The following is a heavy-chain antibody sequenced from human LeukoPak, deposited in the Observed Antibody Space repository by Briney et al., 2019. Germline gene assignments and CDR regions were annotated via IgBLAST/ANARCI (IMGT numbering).Heavy chain of an antibody. CDR1: GFTFSTYW. CDR2: IKQDESEK. V-gene: IGHV3-7*01. D-gene: IGHD4-11*01. Sequence: GGSLRLSCAASGFTFSTYWMSWARQAPGKGLEWVANIKQDESEKYYMDSVKGRFTISRDNAKNSLSLQMSSLRADDTAVYYCARVGRDSKYGYFDFWGQGTLVTVSP. J-gene: IGHJ4*02. CDR3: ARVGRDSKYGYFDF.